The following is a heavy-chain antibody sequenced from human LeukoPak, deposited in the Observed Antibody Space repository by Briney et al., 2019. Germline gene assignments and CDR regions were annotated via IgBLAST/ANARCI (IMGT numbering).Heavy chain of an antibody. D-gene: IGHD4-17*01. CDR2: INHSGST. CDR1: GGSFSGYY. CDR3: ARGLTTVTKVFTPQYGMDV. J-gene: IGHJ6*02. Sequence: SETLSLTCAVYGGSFSGYYWSWIRQPPGKGLEWIGEINHSGSTNYNPPLKSRVTISVDTSKNQFSLKLSSVTAADTAVYYCARGLTTVTKVFTPQYGMDVWGQGTTVTVSS. V-gene: IGHV4-34*01.